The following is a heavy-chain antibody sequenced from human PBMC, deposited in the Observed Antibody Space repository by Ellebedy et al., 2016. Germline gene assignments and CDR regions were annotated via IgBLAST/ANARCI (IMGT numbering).Heavy chain of an antibody. D-gene: IGHD6-13*01. V-gene: IGHV3-30-3*01. CDR2: ISYDGSNK. CDR1: GFTFSSYA. Sequence: GESLKISCAASGFTFSSYAMHWVRQAPGKGLEWVAAISYDGSNKYYADSVKGRFTISRDNSKNTLNLQMNSLRAEDTAVYYCARDSAAGTFYGMDVWGQGTTVTVSS. J-gene: IGHJ6*02. CDR3: ARDSAAGTFYGMDV.